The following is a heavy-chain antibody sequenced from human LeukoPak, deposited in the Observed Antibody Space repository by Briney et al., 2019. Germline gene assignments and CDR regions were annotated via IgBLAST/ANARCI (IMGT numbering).Heavy chain of an antibody. CDR1: GDSISSGDYY. D-gene: IGHD1-26*01. J-gene: IGHJ4*02. CDR2: IYYSGST. CDR3: ARHHAGGARGSYGFDN. Sequence: SETLSLTCTVSGDSISSGDYYWSWIRQPPGKGLEWIGYIYYSGSTYYNPSLKSRVTISVDTSKNQFSLKLSSVTAADTAVYYCARHHAGGARGSYGFDNWGQGTLVTVSS. V-gene: IGHV4-30-4*08.